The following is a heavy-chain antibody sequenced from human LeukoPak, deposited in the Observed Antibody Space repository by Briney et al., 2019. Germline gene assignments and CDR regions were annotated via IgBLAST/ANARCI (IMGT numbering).Heavy chain of an antibody. Sequence: ASVKVSCKASGYTSTGYYMHWVRQAPGQGLEWMGWINPNSGGTNYAQKFQGWVTMTRDTSISTAYMELSRLRSDDTAVYYCARDPLLGAGKDAFDIWGQGTMVTVSS. D-gene: IGHD3-16*01. CDR1: GYTSTGYY. J-gene: IGHJ3*02. CDR2: INPNSGGT. V-gene: IGHV1-2*04. CDR3: ARDPLLGAGKDAFDI.